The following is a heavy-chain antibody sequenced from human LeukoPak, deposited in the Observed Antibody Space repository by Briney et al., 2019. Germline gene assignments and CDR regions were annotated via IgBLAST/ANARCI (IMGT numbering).Heavy chain of an antibody. Sequence: SETLSLTCTVSGGSISSYYWSWIRQPPGKGLEWIGYIYYSGSTYYNPSLKSRVTISVDTSKNQFSLKLSSVTAADTAVYYCAAPGIAIQGNAFDIWGQGTMVTVSS. CDR3: AAPGIAIQGNAFDI. J-gene: IGHJ3*02. CDR2: IYYSGST. D-gene: IGHD2-21*01. V-gene: IGHV4-59*06. CDR1: GGSISSYY.